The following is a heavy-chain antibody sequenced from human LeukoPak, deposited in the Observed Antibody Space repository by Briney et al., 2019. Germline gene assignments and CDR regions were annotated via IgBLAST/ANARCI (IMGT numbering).Heavy chain of an antibody. V-gene: IGHV3-21*01. CDR3: ARTYYPNFYYYGMDV. CDR1: GFTFSSYS. CDR2: ISSSSSYI. J-gene: IGHJ6*04. D-gene: IGHD3-10*01. Sequence: GGSLRLSCAASGFTFSSYSKNWVRQAPGKGLEWVSSISSSSSYIYYADSVKGRFTISRDNAKNSLYLQMNSLRAEDTAVYYCARTYYPNFYYYGMDVWGKGTTVTVSS.